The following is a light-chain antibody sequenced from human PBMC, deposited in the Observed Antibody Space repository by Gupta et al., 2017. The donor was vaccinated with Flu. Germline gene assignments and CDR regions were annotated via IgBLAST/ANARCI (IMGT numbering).Light chain of an antibody. CDR1: NIGSYS. CDR2: DDI. J-gene: IGLJ2*01. V-gene: IGLV3-21*02. CDR3: QMWDSSTDHRT. Sequence: GQTAMITCGGNNIGSYSVHWYQQKPGQAPVLFVYDDIGRPSGIPERFSGSNSGNTATLTISRVEVGDEADYYCQMWDSSTDHRTFGGGTKLAV.